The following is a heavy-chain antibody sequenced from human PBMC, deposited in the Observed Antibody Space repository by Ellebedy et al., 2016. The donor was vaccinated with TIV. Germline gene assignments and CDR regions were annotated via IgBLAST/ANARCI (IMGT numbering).Heavy chain of an antibody. D-gene: IGHD1-26*01. CDR2: ISSSGGTI. Sequence: GESLKISCAASGFTFRSYEMSWVRQAPGKGLEWVLYISSSGGTIYSADSVKGRFAISRDNAKNSLYLQMNSLRAEETALYYCARDRGGSYFDYWGQGALVTVSS. J-gene: IGHJ4*02. CDR3: ARDRGGSYFDY. V-gene: IGHV3-48*03. CDR1: GFTFRSYE.